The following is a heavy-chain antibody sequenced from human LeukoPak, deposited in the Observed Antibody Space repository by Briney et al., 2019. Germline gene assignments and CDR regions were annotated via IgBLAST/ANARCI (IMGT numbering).Heavy chain of an antibody. CDR3: ANLARPLDY. V-gene: IGHV3-30*02. Sequence: GGSLRLSCVASGFTFSSYGMHWVRQAPGKGLEWVAFIRYDGSNEYVDSVKGRFTISRDNSKNTLYLQMNSLKPGDTAVYYCANLARPLDYWGQGALVTVSS. D-gene: IGHD6-6*01. CDR2: IRYDGSNE. J-gene: IGHJ4*02. CDR1: GFTFSSYG.